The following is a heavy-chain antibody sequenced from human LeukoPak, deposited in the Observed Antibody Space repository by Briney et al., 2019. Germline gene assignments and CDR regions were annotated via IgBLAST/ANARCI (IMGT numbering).Heavy chain of an antibody. CDR1: GGSISSYY. Sequence: SETLSLTCTVSGGSISSYYWSWIRQPPGKGLEGIGYIYYSGSTNYNPSLKSRVTISVDTSKNQFSLKLSSVTAADTAVYYCARSKEGGAWDTAMGLFDYWGQGTLVTVSS. CDR3: ARSKEGGAWDTAMGLFDY. D-gene: IGHD5-18*01. J-gene: IGHJ4*02. CDR2: IYYSGST. V-gene: IGHV4-59*08.